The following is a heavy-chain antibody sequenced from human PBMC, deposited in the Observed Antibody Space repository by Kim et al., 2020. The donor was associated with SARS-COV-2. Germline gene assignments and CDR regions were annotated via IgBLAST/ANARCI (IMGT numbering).Heavy chain of an antibody. D-gene: IGHD3-22*01. Sequence: SETLSLTCTVSGYSISSGYYWGWIRQPPGKGLEWIGSIYHSGSTYYNPSLKSRVTISVDTSKNQFSLKLSSVTAADTAVYYCARVGWVYDSSGHNWFDPWGQGTLVTVSS. V-gene: IGHV4-38-2*02. CDR3: ARVGWVYDSSGHNWFDP. CDR2: IYHSGST. J-gene: IGHJ5*02. CDR1: GYSISSGYY.